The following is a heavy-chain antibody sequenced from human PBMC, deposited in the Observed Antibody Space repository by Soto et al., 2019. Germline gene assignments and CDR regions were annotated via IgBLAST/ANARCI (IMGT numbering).Heavy chain of an antibody. CDR2: ISAYNINT. V-gene: IGHV1-18*01. CDR1: GYTFTSYG. CDR3: ARGFDSRVTFDF. D-gene: IGHD3-22*01. J-gene: IGHJ4*02. Sequence: QVQLVQSGTEVKKPGASVKVSCKASGYTFTSYGISWVRQAPGQGLEGMGWISAYNINTNYAQNFQGRVTMTTDTPTSISYMELSGLRSDDTAVYYCARGFDSRVTFDFWGQGTLVSVSS.